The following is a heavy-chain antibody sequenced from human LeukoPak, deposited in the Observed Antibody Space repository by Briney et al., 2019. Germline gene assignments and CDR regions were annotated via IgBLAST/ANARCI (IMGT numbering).Heavy chain of an antibody. J-gene: IGHJ3*02. V-gene: IGHV3-23*01. CDR1: GFTFNSYH. CDR2: ISGSGGET. Sequence: GGSLRLSCAASGFTFNSYHLSWVRQTPGKGLEWVASISGSGGETHYADSVKGRFTISRDNSKNTLYLQMNSLRAEDTAVYYCARVGSGNFLGAFDIWGQGTMVTVSS. CDR3: ARVGSGNFLGAFDI. D-gene: IGHD1-26*01.